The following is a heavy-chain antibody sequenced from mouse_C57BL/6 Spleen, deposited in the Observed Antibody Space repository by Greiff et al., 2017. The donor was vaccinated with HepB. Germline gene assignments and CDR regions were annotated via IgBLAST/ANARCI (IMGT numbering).Heavy chain of an antibody. CDR3: AGSGYGRSAWFAY. V-gene: IGHV1-80*01. J-gene: IGHJ3*01. CDR2: IYPGDGDT. D-gene: IGHD1-1*01. Sequence: VQLQQSGAELVKPGASVKISCKASGYAFSSYWMNWVKQRPGKGLEWIGQIYPGDGDTNYNGTFKGKATLTADKSSSTAYMQLSSLTSEDSAVYFWAGSGYGRSAWFAYWGQGTLVTVSA. CDR1: GYAFSSYW.